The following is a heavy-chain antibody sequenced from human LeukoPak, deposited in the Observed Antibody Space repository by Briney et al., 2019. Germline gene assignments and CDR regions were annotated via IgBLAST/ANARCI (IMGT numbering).Heavy chain of an antibody. J-gene: IGHJ4*02. CDR3: ARVKWLRSKYFDY. CDR1: GGTFSSYA. CDR2: MNPNSGNT. Sequence: EASVKVSCKASGGTFSSYAISWVRQAPGQGLEWMGWMNPNSGNTGYAQKFQGRVTMTRNTSISTAYMELSSLRSEDTAVYYCARVKWLRSKYFDYWGQGTLVTVSS. V-gene: IGHV1-8*02. D-gene: IGHD5-12*01.